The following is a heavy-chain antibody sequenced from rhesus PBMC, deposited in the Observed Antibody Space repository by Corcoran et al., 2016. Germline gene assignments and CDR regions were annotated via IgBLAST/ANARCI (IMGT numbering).Heavy chain of an antibody. J-gene: IGHJ5-1*01. CDR1: GYTFTSYY. CDR2: NKPRNSNT. V-gene: IGHV1S9*01. CDR3: TREGYEDDYVYPGGRFDV. D-gene: IGHD3-9*01. Sequence: QVQLVQSGAEVKKPGASVKLSCKASGYTFTSYYINWVRPAAGHALEWMGENKPRNSNTGYAQKFQGIGTMTRDTSTSTAYMELSSLRAEYTAVYYCTREGYEDDYVYPGGRFDVWCPGVLVTVSS.